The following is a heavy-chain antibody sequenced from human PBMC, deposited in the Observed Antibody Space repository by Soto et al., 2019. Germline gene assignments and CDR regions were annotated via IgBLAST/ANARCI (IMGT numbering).Heavy chain of an antibody. V-gene: IGHV1-69*12. D-gene: IGHD3-22*01. CDR3: ARIDRGGYFHY. J-gene: IGHJ4*02. CDR2: IIPIFGTA. CDR1: GGTFSSYA. Sequence: QVQLVQSGAEVKKPGSSVKVSCKASGGTFSSYAISWVRQAPGQGLEWTGGIIPIFGTAHYAQKFQGRVTITADESTSTAYMELSSLRSEDTAVYYCARIDRGGYFHYWGQGTLVTVSS.